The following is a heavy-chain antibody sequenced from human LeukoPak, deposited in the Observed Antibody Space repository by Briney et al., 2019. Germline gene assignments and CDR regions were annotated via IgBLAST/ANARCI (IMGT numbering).Heavy chain of an antibody. CDR1: GFTFYNYA. Sequence: GGSLRLSCAGSGFTFYNYAMSWVRQAPGKGLEWVSAISGTGATTYYADSVKGRFAISRDNSKNTLYLQMSSLRAEDTAVYYCAKDQRSGDLDGYRGQGTLVTVSS. D-gene: IGHD3-10*01. V-gene: IGHV3-23*01. CDR2: ISGTGATT. CDR3: AKDQRSGDLDGY. J-gene: IGHJ4*02.